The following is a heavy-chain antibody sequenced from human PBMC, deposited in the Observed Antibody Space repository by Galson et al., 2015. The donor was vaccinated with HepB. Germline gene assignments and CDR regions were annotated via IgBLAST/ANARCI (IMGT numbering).Heavy chain of an antibody. D-gene: IGHD3-16*01. CDR2: IYSGGST. J-gene: IGHJ4*02. V-gene: IGHV3-53*04. Sequence: SLRLSCAASGFTVSSNYMSWVRQAPGKGLEWVSVIYSGGSTYYADSVKGRLTISRHNSKNTLYLQMNSLRAEDTAVYYCARGPGGVDRVFDYWGQGTLVTVSS. CDR1: GFTVSSNY. CDR3: ARGPGGVDRVFDY.